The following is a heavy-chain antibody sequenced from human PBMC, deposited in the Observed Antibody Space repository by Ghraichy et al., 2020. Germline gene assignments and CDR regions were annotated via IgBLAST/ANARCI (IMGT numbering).Heavy chain of an antibody. Sequence: GGSLRLSCAASGFTFGSYWMSWVRQAQGKGLGWLTNINQYESQKYYVDSVKGRFTVSRDNAKNSLYLQMNNLRAVDTAVYYCRCGEMTDFNLWRRGTLVTVSS. J-gene: IGHJ2*01. CDR1: GFTFGSYW. D-gene: IGHD3-10*01. CDR3: RCGEMTDFNL. CDR2: INQYESQK. V-gene: IGHV3-7*01.